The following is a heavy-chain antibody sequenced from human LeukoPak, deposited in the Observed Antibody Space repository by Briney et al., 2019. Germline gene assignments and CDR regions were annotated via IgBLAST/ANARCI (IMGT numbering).Heavy chain of an antibody. D-gene: IGHD6-13*01. J-gene: IGHJ6*03. V-gene: IGHV3-21*01. Sequence: GGSLRLSCAASGFTFSSYSMNWVRQAPGKGLEWVSSISSSSSYIYYADSVKGRFTISRDNAKNSLYLQMNSLRAKDTAVYYCARDGGSSSWYVLYYYYMDVWGKGTTVTVSS. CDR1: GFTFSSYS. CDR2: ISSSSSYI. CDR3: ARDGGSSSWYVLYYYYMDV.